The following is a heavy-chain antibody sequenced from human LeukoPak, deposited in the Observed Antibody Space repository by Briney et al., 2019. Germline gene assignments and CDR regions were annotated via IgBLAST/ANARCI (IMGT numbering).Heavy chain of an antibody. CDR3: TKGPNGDYVGAFEP. CDR1: GFSFSSFA. J-gene: IGHJ5*02. V-gene: IGHV3-23*01. CDR2: ITGGHYPT. Sequence: PGGSLRLSCAASGFSFSSFAMTWVRQAPGKGLEWVSSITGGHYPTYNTDSVKGRFTISRDNSKNTLYLQMNSLRADDTAVYYCTKGPNGDYVGAFEPWGQGTLVTVSS. D-gene: IGHD4-17*01.